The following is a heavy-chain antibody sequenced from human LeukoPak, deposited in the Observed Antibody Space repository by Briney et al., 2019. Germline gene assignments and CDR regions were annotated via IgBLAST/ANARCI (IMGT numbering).Heavy chain of an antibody. Sequence: GGPLRLSCAASGFTFSDYYMSWIRQAPGKGLEWVSYISSSSSYTNYTDSVKGRFTISRDNAKNSLYLQMNSLRAEDTAVYYCARVGGTGDGVYWGQGTLVTVSS. J-gene: IGHJ4*02. CDR1: GFTFSDYY. CDR2: ISSSSSYT. V-gene: IGHV3-11*05. CDR3: ARVGGTGDGVY. D-gene: IGHD7-27*01.